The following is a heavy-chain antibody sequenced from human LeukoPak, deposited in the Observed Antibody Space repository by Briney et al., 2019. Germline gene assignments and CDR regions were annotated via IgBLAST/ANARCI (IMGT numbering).Heavy chain of an antibody. CDR2: IYSGGST. V-gene: IGHV3-53*01. J-gene: IGHJ6*02. Sequence: GGSLRLSCAAPGFTVSSNYMSWVRQAPGKGLEWVSVIYSGGSTYYADSVKGRFTISRDNSKNTLYLQMNSLRAEDTAVYYCARDPDYYYGMDVWGQGTTVTVSS. CDR1: GFTVSSNY. CDR3: ARDPDYYYGMDV.